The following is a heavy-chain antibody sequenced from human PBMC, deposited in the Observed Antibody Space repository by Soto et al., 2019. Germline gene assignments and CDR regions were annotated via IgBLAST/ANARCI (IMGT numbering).Heavy chain of an antibody. V-gene: IGHV4-39*01. CDR1: GGSISSSSYY. Sequence: TLSLTCTVSGGSISSSSYYWGWIRQPPGKGLEWIGSIYYSGSTYYNPSLKSRVTISVDTSKNQFSLKLSSVTASDTAVYYCARSSIAPRLFMYPFDYWGQGTLVTVSS. J-gene: IGHJ4*02. CDR2: IYYSGST. D-gene: IGHD6-6*01. CDR3: ARSSIAPRLFMYPFDY.